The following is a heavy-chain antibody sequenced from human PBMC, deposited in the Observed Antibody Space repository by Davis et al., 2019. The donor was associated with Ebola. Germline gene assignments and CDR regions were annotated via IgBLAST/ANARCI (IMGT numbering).Heavy chain of an antibody. J-gene: IGHJ4*02. Sequence: MPSETLSLTCTVSGGSITSGFHYWGWIRQPPGKGLEWIGSLYYTGSTYYNPSLKSRVTISVDTSKNHFTLKLSSVTAADTAVYYCATPQRSLVSQIDYWGQGTLVTVSS. CDR3: ATPQRSLVSQIDY. CDR2: LYYTGST. V-gene: IGHV4-39*02. CDR1: GGSITSGFHY. D-gene: IGHD2-21*01.